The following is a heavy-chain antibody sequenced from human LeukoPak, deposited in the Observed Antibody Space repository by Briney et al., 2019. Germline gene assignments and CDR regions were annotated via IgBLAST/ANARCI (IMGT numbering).Heavy chain of an antibody. CDR3: AREDGKGTGVRDYVWGSYRYYGY. J-gene: IGHJ4*02. Sequence: GASVKVSCKASGYTFTGYYMHWVRQAPGQGLEWMGWINPNSGGTNYAQKFQGRVTMTRDTSISTAYMELSRLRSDDTAVYYCAREDGKGTGVRDYVWGSYRYYGYWGQGTLVTVSS. V-gene: IGHV1-2*02. CDR2: INPNSGGT. D-gene: IGHD3-16*02. CDR1: GYTFTGYY.